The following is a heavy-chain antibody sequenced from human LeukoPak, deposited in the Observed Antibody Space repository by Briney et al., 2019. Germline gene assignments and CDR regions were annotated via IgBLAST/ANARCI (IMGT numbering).Heavy chain of an antibody. Sequence: PSETLSLTCTVSGYSISRGYYWGWIRQPPGKGLEWIGSIHHSGSTYYNPSLKSRVSISVDTSKNQFSLKLSSVTAADTAVYYCARSPYCSGGSCYPTPYYFDYWGQGTLVTVSS. CDR2: IHHSGST. V-gene: IGHV4-38-2*02. D-gene: IGHD2-15*01. J-gene: IGHJ4*02. CDR1: GYSISRGYY. CDR3: ARSPYCSGGSCYPTPYYFDY.